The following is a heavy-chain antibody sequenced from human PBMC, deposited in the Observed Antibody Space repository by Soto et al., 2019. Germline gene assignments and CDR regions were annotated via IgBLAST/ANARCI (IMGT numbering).Heavy chain of an antibody. D-gene: IGHD3-10*01. CDR1: GGSISSHY. CDR2: IYYSGST. J-gene: IGHJ3*02. Sequence: SETLSLTCTVSGGSISSHYWSWIRQPPGKGLEWIGYIYYSGSTNYNPSLKSRVTISVDTSKNQFSLKLSSVTAADTAVYYCARRYGSAFDIWGQGTMVT. CDR3: ARRYGSAFDI. V-gene: IGHV4-59*11.